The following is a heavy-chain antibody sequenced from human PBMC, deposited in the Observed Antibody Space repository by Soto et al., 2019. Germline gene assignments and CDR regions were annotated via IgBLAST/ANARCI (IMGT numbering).Heavy chain of an antibody. J-gene: IGHJ6*02. D-gene: IGHD6-13*01. Sequence: GESLKLSCKGSGYSFTSYWIGWVRQMPGKGLEWMGIIYPGDSDTRYSPSFQGQVTISADKSISTAYLQWSSLKASDTAMYYCARTEAAAGDNYYYYGMDVWGQGTTVTVSS. CDR1: GYSFTSYW. CDR2: IYPGDSDT. V-gene: IGHV5-51*01. CDR3: ARTEAAAGDNYYYYGMDV.